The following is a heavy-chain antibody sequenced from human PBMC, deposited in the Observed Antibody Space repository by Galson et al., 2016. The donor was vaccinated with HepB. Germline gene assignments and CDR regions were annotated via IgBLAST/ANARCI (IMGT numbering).Heavy chain of an antibody. V-gene: IGHV3-66*01. CDR3: VKGGYYDRKGFDY. Sequence: SLRLSCAASGFTVSSNYMSWVRQAPGKGLEWVSVIYSGGSTYYADSVKGRFTISRDNSKNTLYLQMSSLRPEDTAVYYCVKGGYYDRKGFDYWGQGTLVTVSS. D-gene: IGHD3-22*01. CDR1: GFTVSSNY. J-gene: IGHJ4*02. CDR2: IYSGGST.